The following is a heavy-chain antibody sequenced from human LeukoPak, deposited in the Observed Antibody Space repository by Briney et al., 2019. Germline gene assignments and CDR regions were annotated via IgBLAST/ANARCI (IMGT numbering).Heavy chain of an antibody. CDR3: ARGSGSSSSGGNWFDP. V-gene: IGHV1-46*01. CDR2: INPSGGST. CDR1: GYTFTSYY. J-gene: IGHJ5*02. Sequence: ASVKVSCKASGYTFTSYYMHWVRQAPGQGLEWMGIINPSGGSTSYAQKFQGRVTMTRDMSTSTVYMELSSLRSEDTAVYYCARGSGSSSSGGNWFDPWGQGTLVTVSS. D-gene: IGHD6-6*01.